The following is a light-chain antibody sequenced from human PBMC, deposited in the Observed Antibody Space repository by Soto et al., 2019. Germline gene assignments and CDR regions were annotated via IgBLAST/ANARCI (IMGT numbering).Light chain of an antibody. J-gene: IGKJ5*01. V-gene: IGKV3-11*01. Sequence: EIVLTQSPATLSLSPGERATLSCRASQNVRSYLAWYQQKPGQAPRLLIHDASSRATGITDRFSGSGSLTDFTLTISSLEPEDAAVDYCQQRTNWPTSTVGQGTRLEIK. CDR2: DAS. CDR1: QNVRSY. CDR3: QQRTNWPTST.